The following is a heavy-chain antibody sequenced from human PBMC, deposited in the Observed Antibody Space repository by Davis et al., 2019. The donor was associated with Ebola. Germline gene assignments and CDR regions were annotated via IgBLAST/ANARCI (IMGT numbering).Heavy chain of an antibody. CDR1: SFPFTYAW. Sequence: PGGSLRLSCAASSFPFTYAWMTWVRQAPGKGLEWVGRIKSKSDGGTADYAAPVRGRFTISRDDSKNTLYLQMNSLKTEDTAVYSCTTGYCSGGRCYSLPDYWGQGTLVTVSS. J-gene: IGHJ4*02. D-gene: IGHD2-15*01. CDR3: TTGYCSGGRCYSLPDY. CDR2: IKSKSDGGTA. V-gene: IGHV3-15*01.